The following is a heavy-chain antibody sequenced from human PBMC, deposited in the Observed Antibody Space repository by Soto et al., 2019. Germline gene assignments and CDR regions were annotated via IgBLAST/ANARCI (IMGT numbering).Heavy chain of an antibody. J-gene: IGHJ4*02. CDR1: GGTFRNHV. D-gene: IGHD3-10*01. CDR3: ARDLEFRDGNISHLDY. Sequence: GASVKVSCKASGGTFRNHVFNWVRQAPGQGLEWMGGIIPIIGTPNYAQKFRGRVTITADASTNTVYLEVSSLRSQDTAVYYCARDLEFRDGNISHLDYWGQGTLVTVSS. CDR2: IIPIIGTP. V-gene: IGHV1-69*13.